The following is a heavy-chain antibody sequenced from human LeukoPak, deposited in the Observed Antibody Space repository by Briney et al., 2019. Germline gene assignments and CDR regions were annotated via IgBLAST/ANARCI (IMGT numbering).Heavy chain of an antibody. CDR3: VKGSGRYYYDSSGYYYVYDY. V-gene: IGHV3-64D*09. D-gene: IGHD3-22*01. J-gene: IGHJ4*02. CDR2: ISSNGGST. CDR1: GFTFSSYA. Sequence: PGGSLRLSCSASGFTFSSYAMHWVRQAPGKGLEYVSAISSNGGSTYYADSVKGRFTISRDNSKNTLYLQMSSLRAEDTAVYYCVKGSGRYYYDSSGYYYVYDYWGQGTLVTVSS.